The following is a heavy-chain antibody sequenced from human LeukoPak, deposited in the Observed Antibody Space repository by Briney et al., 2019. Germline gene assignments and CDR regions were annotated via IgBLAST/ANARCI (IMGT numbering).Heavy chain of an antibody. CDR3: ARDTYYYGSGSYTNFDY. Sequence: PSETLSLTCTVSGGSISSYYWSWIRQPAGKGLEWIGRIYTSGSTNYNPSLKSRVTMSVDTSKNQFSLKLSSVTAADTAVYYCARDTYYYGSGSYTNFDYWGQGTLVTVSS. D-gene: IGHD3-10*01. CDR1: GGSISSYY. V-gene: IGHV4-4*07. J-gene: IGHJ4*02. CDR2: IYTSGST.